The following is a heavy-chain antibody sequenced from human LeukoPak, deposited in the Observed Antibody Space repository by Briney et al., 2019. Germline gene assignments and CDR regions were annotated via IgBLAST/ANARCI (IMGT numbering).Heavy chain of an antibody. Sequence: GGSLRLSCAASGFSFSSYSMNWVRQAPGKGLEWVAAISTTSGNIYYADSVKGRFTISRDNAKNSLYLQMNSLRAEDTAVYYCARGHTAVTRHFDFWGQGTLVTVSS. CDR1: GFSFSSYS. D-gene: IGHD4-17*01. CDR3: ARGHTAVTRHFDF. V-gene: IGHV3-21*01. J-gene: IGHJ4*02. CDR2: ISTTSGNI.